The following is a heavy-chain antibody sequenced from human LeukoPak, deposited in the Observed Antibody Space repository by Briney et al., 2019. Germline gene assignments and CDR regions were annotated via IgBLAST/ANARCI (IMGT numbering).Heavy chain of an antibody. CDR2: ISSYNGKT. Sequence: ASVKVSCKASGYTFTMNGISWVRQAPGQGLEWMGWISSYNGKTNYAQRLQGRVTMTTDTSTSTAYMELRSLRSDDTAVYYCARLGYCSSTSCYFWGAFDIWGQGTMVTVSS. CDR1: GYTFTMNG. D-gene: IGHD2-2*01. CDR3: ARLGYCSSTSCYFWGAFDI. J-gene: IGHJ3*02. V-gene: IGHV1-18*01.